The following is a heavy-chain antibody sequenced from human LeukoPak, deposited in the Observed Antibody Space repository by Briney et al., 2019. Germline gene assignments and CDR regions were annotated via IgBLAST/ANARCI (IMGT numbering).Heavy chain of an antibody. CDR1: GYTFTSYD. Sequence: ASVKVSCKASGYTFTSYDINWVRQATGQGLEWMGWMNPNSGNTGYAQKFQGRVTMTRNTSISTAYMELSSLRSEDTAVYYCARVSDSSGWYYYYYGMDVWGQGATVTVSS. CDR3: ARVSDSSGWYYYYYGMDV. V-gene: IGHV1-8*01. J-gene: IGHJ6*02. D-gene: IGHD6-19*01. CDR2: MNPNSGNT.